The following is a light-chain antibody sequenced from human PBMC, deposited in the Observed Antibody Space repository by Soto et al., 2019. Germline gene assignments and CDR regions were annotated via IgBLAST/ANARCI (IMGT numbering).Light chain of an antibody. CDR2: EVT. J-gene: IGLJ2*01. CDR1: SSNVGAYNY. CDR3: SSWTGNNFVV. Sequence: QSVLTQPPSASGSPGQSVTISCTGTSSNVGAYNYVSWYQQHPGKAPKLMIYEVTKRPSGVPDRVSGSKSGSTASLTVSGLQDEDEADYYCSSWTGNNFVVFGGGTKLTVL. V-gene: IGLV2-8*01.